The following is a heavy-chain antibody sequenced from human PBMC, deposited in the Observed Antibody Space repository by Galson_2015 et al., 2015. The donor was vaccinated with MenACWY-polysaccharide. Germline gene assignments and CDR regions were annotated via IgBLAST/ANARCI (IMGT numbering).Heavy chain of an antibody. J-gene: IGHJ3*02. D-gene: IGHD6-19*01. Sequence: SLRLSCAVSGFTFRSYGMHWVRQAPGKGLEWVANIEQDGSEKYHVDSVKGRFTISRDNAKNSVYLQMNSLRAEDAAVYYCAKKRVGAVAVSEAFDIWGQGTMVTVSS. V-gene: IGHV3-7*03. CDR2: IEQDGSEK. CDR1: GFTFRSYG. CDR3: AKKRVGAVAVSEAFDI.